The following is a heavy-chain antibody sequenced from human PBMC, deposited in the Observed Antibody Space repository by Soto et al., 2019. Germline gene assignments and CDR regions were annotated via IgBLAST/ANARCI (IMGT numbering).Heavy chain of an antibody. D-gene: IGHD1-26*01. J-gene: IGHJ3*02. V-gene: IGHV3-9*01. CDR1: GFTFDDYA. CDR3: AKEAVGATFGDDFEI. Sequence: SLRLSCAASGFTFDDYAMPWVRQAPGKGLEWVSGISWNSGSIGYADSVKGRFTISRDNAKNSLYLQMNSLRAEDTALYYCAKEAVGATFGDDFEIWGQGTMVTVS. CDR2: ISWNSGSI.